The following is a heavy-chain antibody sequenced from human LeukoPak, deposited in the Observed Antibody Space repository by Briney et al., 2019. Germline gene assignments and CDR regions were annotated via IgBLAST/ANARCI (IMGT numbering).Heavy chain of an antibody. D-gene: IGHD1-7*01. Sequence: SETLSLTSTVSGGSISSYYWSWIRQPAGKGLEWIGRFYTSGSTNNNPSLKSRVSISVDKSKNQFSLKLSSVTAADTAVYYCARWADVLEVRWFDSWGQGTLVTVSS. J-gene: IGHJ5*01. CDR3: ARWADVLEVRWFDS. CDR1: GGSISSYY. CDR2: FYTSGST. V-gene: IGHV4-4*07.